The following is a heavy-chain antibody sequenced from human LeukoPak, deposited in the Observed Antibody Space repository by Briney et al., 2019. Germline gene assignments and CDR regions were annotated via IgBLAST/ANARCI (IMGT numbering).Heavy chain of an antibody. CDR2: ISYDGSNK. CDR3: ARYPTYYDYVWGSNDY. CDR1: GFTFSSYG. D-gene: IGHD3-16*01. J-gene: IGHJ4*02. Sequence: GGSLRLSCAASGFTFSSYGMHWVRQAPGKGLEWVAVISYDGSNKYYADSVKGRFTISRDNSKNTLYLQMNSLRAEDTAVYYCARYPTYYDYVWGSNDYWGQGTLVTVSS. V-gene: IGHV3-30*03.